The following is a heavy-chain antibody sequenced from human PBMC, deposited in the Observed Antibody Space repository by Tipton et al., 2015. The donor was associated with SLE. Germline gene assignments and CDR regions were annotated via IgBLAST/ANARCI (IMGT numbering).Heavy chain of an antibody. CDR2: INHSGST. CDR1: GGSISSSSYY. D-gene: IGHD2-2*01. Sequence: TLSLTCTVSGGSISSSSYYWGWIRQPPGKGLEWIGEINHSGSTNYNPSLKSRVTISVDTSKNQFSLKLSSVTAADTAVYYCARGGGYCSSTSCYPFDYWGQGTLVTVSS. J-gene: IGHJ4*02. V-gene: IGHV4-39*07. CDR3: ARGGGYCSSTSCYPFDY.